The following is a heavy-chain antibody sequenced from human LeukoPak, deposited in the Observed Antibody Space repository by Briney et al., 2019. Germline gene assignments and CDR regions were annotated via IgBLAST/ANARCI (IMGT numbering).Heavy chain of an antibody. J-gene: IGHJ4*02. CDR1: GASINTYY. V-gene: IGHV4-59*01. CDR2: VYYSGTT. Sequence: SETLSLTCTVSGASINTYYWSWIRQPPGKGLEWIGYVYYSGTTSYNPSLKTRVTISIDTSKNQFSLKLSSVTAADTAVYYCARVLRPMASQYYFDYWGQGTLVTVSS. D-gene: IGHD3-10*01. CDR3: ARVLRPMASQYYFDY.